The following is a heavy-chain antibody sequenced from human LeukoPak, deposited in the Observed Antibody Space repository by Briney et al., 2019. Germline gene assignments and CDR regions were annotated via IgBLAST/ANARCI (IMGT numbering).Heavy chain of an antibody. D-gene: IGHD3-22*01. CDR3: ARAGAYYYDSSGYQLDY. V-gene: IGHV3-30*03. Sequence: GGSLRLSCAASGFTFSSYGMHWVRQAPGKGLEWVAVISYDGSNKYYADSVKGRFTISRDNSKNTLYLQMNSLRAEDTAVYYCARAGAYYYDSSGYQLDYWGQGTLVTVSS. CDR1: GFTFSSYG. J-gene: IGHJ4*02. CDR2: ISYDGSNK.